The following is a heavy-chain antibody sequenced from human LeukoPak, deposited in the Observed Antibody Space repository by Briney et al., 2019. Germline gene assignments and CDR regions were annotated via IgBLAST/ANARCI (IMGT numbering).Heavy chain of an antibody. CDR2: IKQDGSEK. V-gene: IGHV3-7*01. J-gene: IGHJ5*02. CDR1: GFTFSNAW. CDR3: ARDGVAAAGKEINWFDP. Sequence: PGGSLRLSCAASGFTFSNAWMSWARQAPGKGLEWVANIKQDGSEKYYVDSEKGRFTISRDNAKNSLYLQMNSLRAEDTAVYYCARDGVAAAGKEINWFDPWGQGTLVTVSS. D-gene: IGHD6-13*01.